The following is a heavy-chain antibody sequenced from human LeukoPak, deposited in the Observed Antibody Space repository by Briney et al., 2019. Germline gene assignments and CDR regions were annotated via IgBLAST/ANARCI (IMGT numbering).Heavy chain of an antibody. V-gene: IGHV4-59*08. D-gene: IGHD2-21*02. J-gene: IGHJ4*02. CDR3: ARHLTASNFPFDY. CDR1: GGSISSYH. CDR2: IYYSGST. Sequence: PSETLSLTCTVSGGSISSYHWSWIRQPPGKGLEWIGYIYYSGSTSYNPSLKSRVTISVDTSKNQFSLKLNSVTAADTAVYYCARHLTASNFPFDYWGQGTLVTVSS.